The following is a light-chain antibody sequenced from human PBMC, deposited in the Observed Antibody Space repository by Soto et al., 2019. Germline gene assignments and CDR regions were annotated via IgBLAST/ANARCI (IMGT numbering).Light chain of an antibody. J-gene: IGLJ1*01. CDR3: SSYAGSNNV. Sequence: HSVLTQPPSASGSPGQSVTISCTGTSSDVGGYNYVSWYQQHPGKAPKLMIYEVSKRPSGVPDRFSGSKSGNTASLTVSGLQAEDEADYYCSSYAGSNNVFGTGTKLTVL. CDR2: EVS. V-gene: IGLV2-8*01. CDR1: SSDVGGYNY.